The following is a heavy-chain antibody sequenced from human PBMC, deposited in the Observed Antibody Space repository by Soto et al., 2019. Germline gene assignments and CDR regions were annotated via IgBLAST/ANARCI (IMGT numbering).Heavy chain of an antibody. Sequence: EVQLLESGGGLVQPGGSLRLSCAASGFTFSSYAMSWVRQAPGKGLEWVSAISGSGGSTYYADSVKGRFTISRDNSKNTLYLQMNSLRAEDTAVYYCAKGDTMIVVARGGDYWGQGTLVTVAS. J-gene: IGHJ4*02. V-gene: IGHV3-23*01. CDR3: AKGDTMIVVARGGDY. CDR1: GFTFSSYA. CDR2: ISGSGGST. D-gene: IGHD3-22*01.